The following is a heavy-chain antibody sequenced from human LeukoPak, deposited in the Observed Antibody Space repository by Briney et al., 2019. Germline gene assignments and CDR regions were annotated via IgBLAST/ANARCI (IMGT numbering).Heavy chain of an antibody. CDR2: IWHDESNK. CDR3: AKERAAAVEGYFDY. Sequence: PERSLRLSCATSGFTFYNYGTHWVRQAPGKGLEWMAVIWHDESNKYYADSVKGRFTISRDNSKNTLYLQMNSLRAEDTAVYYFAKERAAAVEGYFDYWGQGTLVTVSS. V-gene: IGHV3-33*06. J-gene: IGHJ4*02. D-gene: IGHD6-13*01. CDR1: GFTFYNYG.